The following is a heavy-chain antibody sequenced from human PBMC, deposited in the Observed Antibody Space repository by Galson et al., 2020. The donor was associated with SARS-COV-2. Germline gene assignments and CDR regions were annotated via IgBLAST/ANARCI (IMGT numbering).Heavy chain of an antibody. CDR2: INPNSGGT. CDR1: GYTFTGYY. V-gene: IGHV1-2*04. Sequence: ASVKVSCKASGYTFTGYYMHWVRQAPGQGLEWMGWINPNSGGTNYAQKFQGWVTMTRDTSISTAYMELSRLRSDDTAVYDCARESSSRDGDYYYYMDVWGKGITVTVAS. D-gene: IGHD2-2*01. CDR3: ARESSSRDGDYYYYMDV. J-gene: IGHJ6*03.